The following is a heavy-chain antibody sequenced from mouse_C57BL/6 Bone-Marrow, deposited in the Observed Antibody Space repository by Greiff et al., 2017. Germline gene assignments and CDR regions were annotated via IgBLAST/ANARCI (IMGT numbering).Heavy chain of an antibody. CDR1: GFSFNTYA. D-gene: IGHD1-1*01. Sequence: EVMLVESGGGLVQPKGSLKLSCAASGFSFNTYAMNWVRQAPGKGLEWVARIRSKSNNYATYYADSVKDRFTISRDDSESMLYLQMNNLKTEDTAMYYCVRQDYGSLYYAMDYWGQGTSVTVSS. CDR2: IRSKSNNYAT. CDR3: VRQDYGSLYYAMDY. J-gene: IGHJ4*01. V-gene: IGHV10-1*01.